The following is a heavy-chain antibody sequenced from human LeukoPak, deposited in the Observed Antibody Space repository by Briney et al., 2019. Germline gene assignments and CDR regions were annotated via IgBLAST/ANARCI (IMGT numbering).Heavy chain of an antibody. CDR3: ASRTAENSGYYSY. CDR1: GGTFSSYA. Sequence: ASVKVSCKASGGTFSSYAFSWVRQAPGQGLEWMGGIIPIFGTANYAQKFQGRVTITADKSTSTAYMELSSLRSEDTAVYYCASRTAENSGYYSYWGQGTLVTVSS. V-gene: IGHV1-69*06. CDR2: IIPIFGTA. D-gene: IGHD3-22*01. J-gene: IGHJ4*02.